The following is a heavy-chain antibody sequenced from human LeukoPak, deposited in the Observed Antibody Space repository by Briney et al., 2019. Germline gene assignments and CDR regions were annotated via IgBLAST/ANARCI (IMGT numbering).Heavy chain of an antibody. J-gene: IGHJ4*02. CDR1: GFSFTMHS. CDR3: ARAVPVQLGRVDY. CDR2: ISGSGGST. D-gene: IGHD5-18*01. V-gene: IGHV3-23*01. Sequence: GGSLRLSCPASGFSFTMHSTSSVRQAPGKGLEWVSAISGSGGSTYYADSVKGRFTISRDNSKNTLYLQMNSLRAEDTAVYYCARAVPVQLGRVDYWGQGTLVTVSS.